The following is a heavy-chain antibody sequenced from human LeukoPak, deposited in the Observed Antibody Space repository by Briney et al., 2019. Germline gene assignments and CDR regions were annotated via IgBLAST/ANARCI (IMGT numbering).Heavy chain of an antibody. CDR2: TSYSGST. Sequence: PSETLSLTCTVSGGSINNSYWSWVRQPPGKGLEWIGYTSYSGSTNYNPSLKSRVTMSVDTSKNQFSLRLISVTAADTAVYYCARTVSGDYYGMDVWGQGTTVTVSS. CDR1: GGSINNSY. CDR3: ARTVSGDYYGMDV. V-gene: IGHV4-59*08. J-gene: IGHJ6*02. D-gene: IGHD1-26*01.